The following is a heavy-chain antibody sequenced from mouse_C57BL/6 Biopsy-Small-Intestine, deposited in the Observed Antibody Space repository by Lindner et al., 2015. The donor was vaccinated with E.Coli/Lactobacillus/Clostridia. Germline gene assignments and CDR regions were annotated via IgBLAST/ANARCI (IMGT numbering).Heavy chain of an antibody. V-gene: IGHV1-20*01. Sequence: KISCKASGYSFTGYFMNWVKQSHGKSLEWIGRINPYNGDTFYNQKFKGKATLTVDKSSSTAHMELRSLTSEDSAVYYCARDRVYYDYEDYYFDYWGQGTTLTVSS. D-gene: IGHD2-4*01. CDR1: GYSFTGYF. J-gene: IGHJ2*01. CDR3: ARDRVYYDYEDYYFDY. CDR2: INPYNGDT.